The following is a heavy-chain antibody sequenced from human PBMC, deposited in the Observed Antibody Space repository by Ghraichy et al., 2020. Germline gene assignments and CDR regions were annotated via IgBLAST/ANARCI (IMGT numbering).Heavy chain of an antibody. D-gene: IGHD3-9*01. CDR1: GGSISSSNYY. CDR2: IYYSGST. J-gene: IGHJ5*02. V-gene: IGHV4-39*01. CDR3: TKTYYDILSAAFDP. Sequence: SETLSLTCTVSGGSISSSNYYWGWIRQPPGKGLEWIGSIYYSGSTYYSPSLKHRVTISVDTSKKQFSLRLSSVTTADTAVYYCTKTYYDILSAAFDPWGQGTLLTVSS.